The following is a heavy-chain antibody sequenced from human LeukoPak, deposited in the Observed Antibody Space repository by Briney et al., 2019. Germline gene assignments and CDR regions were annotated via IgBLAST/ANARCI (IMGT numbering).Heavy chain of an antibody. CDR1: GGSFSGYY. V-gene: IGHV4-34*01. CDR2: INHSGST. D-gene: IGHD1-26*01. CDR3: ARGLPRIMRELLRSRPTPLNFDY. Sequence: SETLSPTCAVYGGSFSGYYWSWIRQPPGKGLEWIGEINHSGSTNYNPSLKSRVTISVDTSKNQFSLKLSSVTAADTAGYYCARGLPRIMRELLRSRPTPLNFDYWGQGTLVTVSS. J-gene: IGHJ4*02.